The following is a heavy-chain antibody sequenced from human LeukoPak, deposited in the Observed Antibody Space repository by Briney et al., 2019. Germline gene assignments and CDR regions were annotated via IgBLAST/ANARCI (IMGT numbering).Heavy chain of an antibody. V-gene: IGHV4-59*12. D-gene: IGHD3-10*01. Sequence: SETLSLTCTVSGGSIVDYYWSWIRQPPGKGLEWIGYIYYSGSTNYNPSLKSRVTISVDTSENQLSLRLSSVAAADTAVYYCARDEAFLWFGELFPEYFQHWGQGTLVTVSS. J-gene: IGHJ1*01. CDR2: IYYSGST. CDR1: GGSIVDYY. CDR3: ARDEAFLWFGELFPEYFQH.